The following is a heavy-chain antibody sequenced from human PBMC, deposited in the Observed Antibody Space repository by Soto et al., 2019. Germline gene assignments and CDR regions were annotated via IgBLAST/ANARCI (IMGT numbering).Heavy chain of an antibody. CDR3: AHRVLRTVFGLVTTTAIYFDF. Sequence: QITLNGSGPTVVRPTETLTLTCRFSGFSLTTSGVGVGWIRQSPGKAPEWLALIYWDDDKRYSASLKSRLTITKDTYKNQVVLTVSDLDPTDTATYYCAHRVLRTVFGLVTTTAIYFDFWGQGTPVAVSS. J-gene: IGHJ4*02. D-gene: IGHD3-3*01. V-gene: IGHV2-5*02. CDR1: GFSLTTSGVG. CDR2: IYWDDDK.